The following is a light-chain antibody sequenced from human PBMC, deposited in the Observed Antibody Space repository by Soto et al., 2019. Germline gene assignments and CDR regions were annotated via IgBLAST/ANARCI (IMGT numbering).Light chain of an antibody. V-gene: IGLV2-14*03. Sequence: QSALTQPVSVSGSPGQSLTISCTGTSGDVGGYNYVSWYQQHPGKAPKLMIYDVSNRPSGVSNRFSGSKSGNTASLTISGLQAEDEADYYCTSYTSSSTYVFGTGTKVTVL. CDR3: TSYTSSSTYV. CDR1: SGDVGGYNY. J-gene: IGLJ1*01. CDR2: DVS.